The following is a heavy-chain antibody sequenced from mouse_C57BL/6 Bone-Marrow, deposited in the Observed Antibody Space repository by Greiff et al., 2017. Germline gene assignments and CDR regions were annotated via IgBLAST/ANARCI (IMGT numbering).Heavy chain of an antibody. J-gene: IGHJ3*01. V-gene: IGHV1-53*01. D-gene: IGHD2-3*01. CDR3: EREDGYYSFAY. CDR1: GYTFTSYW. Sequence: QVQLQQPGTELVKPGASVKLSCKASGYTFTSYWMHWVKHRPGQGLEWIGKINPSNGGTNYNEKFKSKATLTVDKSSSTAYMQLSSLTSEDSAVYCCEREDGYYSFAYWGQGTLVTVSA. CDR2: INPSNGGT.